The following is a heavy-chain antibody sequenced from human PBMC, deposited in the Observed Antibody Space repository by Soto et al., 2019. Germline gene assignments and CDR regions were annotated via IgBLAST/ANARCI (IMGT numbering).Heavy chain of an antibody. CDR1: GFTLRNYA. V-gene: IGHV3-23*01. Sequence: GGSLRLSCEASGFTLRNYAMTLIRQAPGKGLEWVSLISANDVGTYYAESVKTRFTISTDQSRKTVYLQMDSLRAAETAIYYCAKAKNDYNWDNRPPFDYWGQGTLVTVSS. CDR2: ISANDVGT. CDR3: AKAKNDYNWDNRPPFDY. D-gene: IGHD1-20*01. J-gene: IGHJ4*02.